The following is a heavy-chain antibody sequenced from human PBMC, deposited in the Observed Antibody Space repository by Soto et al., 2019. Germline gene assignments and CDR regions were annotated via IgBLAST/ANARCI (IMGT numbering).Heavy chain of an antibody. CDR3: ARDYYDSSGYYLNWFDP. J-gene: IGHJ5*02. CDR1: GFTFSSYE. CDR2: ISSSGSTI. D-gene: IGHD3-22*01. Sequence: QPGGSLRLSCAASGFTFSSYEMNWVRQAPGKGLEWVSYISSSGSTIYYADSVKGRFTISRDNAKNSLYLQMYSLRAEDTAVYYCARDYYDSSGYYLNWFDPWGQGTLVTVSS. V-gene: IGHV3-48*03.